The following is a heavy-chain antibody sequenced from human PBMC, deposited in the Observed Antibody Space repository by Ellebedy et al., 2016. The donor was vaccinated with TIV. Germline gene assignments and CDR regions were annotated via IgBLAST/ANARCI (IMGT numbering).Heavy chain of an antibody. CDR2: INHSGST. Sequence: MPSETLSLTCAVYGGSFNGYYWSWIRQPPGKGLEWIGEINHSGSTNYNPSLKSRVTISIDTSKTQFSLKLSPVTAADTAVYDCARGWRVGATMRMYWFDPWGQGTLVTVSS. J-gene: IGHJ5*02. V-gene: IGHV4-34*01. CDR3: ARGWRVGATMRMYWFDP. D-gene: IGHD1-26*01. CDR1: GGSFNGYY.